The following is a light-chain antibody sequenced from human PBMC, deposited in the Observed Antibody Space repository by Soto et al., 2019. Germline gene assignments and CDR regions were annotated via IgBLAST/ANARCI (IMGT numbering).Light chain of an antibody. CDR1: SSDVGGYNF. CDR2: DVT. J-gene: IGLJ2*01. CDR3: SSYTSRNTLI. Sequence: QSVLTQPGSVSGSPGQAITISRTGTSSDVGGYNFVSWYQQHPGKVPKLMIYDVTNRPSGVSNRFSGSKSGNTASLAISGLQSENEADYYCSSYTSRNTLIFGGGTKLTVL. V-gene: IGLV2-14*01.